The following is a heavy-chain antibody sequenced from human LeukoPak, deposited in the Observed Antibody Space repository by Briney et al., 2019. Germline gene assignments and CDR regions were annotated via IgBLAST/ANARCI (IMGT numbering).Heavy chain of an antibody. V-gene: IGHV3-20*04. D-gene: IGHD3-16*01. J-gene: IGHJ4*02. CDR3: ARGIPVMITFGGANDY. CDR1: GFTFDDYG. CDR2: INWNGGST. Sequence: PGGSLRLSCAASGFTFDDYGMSWVRQAPGKGLEWVSGINWNGGSTGYADSVKGRFTISRDNAKNSLYLQMNSLRAEDTALYYCARGIPVMITFGGANDYWGQGTLVTVSS.